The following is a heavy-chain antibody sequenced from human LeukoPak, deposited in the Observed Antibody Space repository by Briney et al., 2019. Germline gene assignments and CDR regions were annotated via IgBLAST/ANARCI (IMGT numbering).Heavy chain of an antibody. CDR1: GYTFARYY. J-gene: IGHJ3*02. Sequence: ASVKVSCKASGYTFARYYMHWVRQAPGQGLERMGIINPSGDSTSYAQKFQGRVTMTRDTSTSTVYMELSSLRSEDTAVYYCARFRTGRAFDIWGQGTMVTVSS. V-gene: IGHV1-46*01. CDR3: ARFRTGRAFDI. CDR2: INPSGDST. D-gene: IGHD3/OR15-3a*01.